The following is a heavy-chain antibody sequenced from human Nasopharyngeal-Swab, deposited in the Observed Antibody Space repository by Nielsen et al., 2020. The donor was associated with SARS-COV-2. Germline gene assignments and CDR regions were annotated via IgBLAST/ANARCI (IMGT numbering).Heavy chain of an antibody. Sequence: ASVKVSCKASGYTFTSYGISWVRQAPGQGLEWMGWISAYNGNTNYAQKLQGRVTMTTDTSTGTAYMELRSLRFADTAVYYCARDDSSNYDFWSGYYTSFDYWGQGTLVTVSS. D-gene: IGHD3-3*01. CDR1: GYTFTSYG. CDR3: ARDDSSNYDFWSGYYTSFDY. CDR2: ISAYNGNT. J-gene: IGHJ4*02. V-gene: IGHV1-18*01.